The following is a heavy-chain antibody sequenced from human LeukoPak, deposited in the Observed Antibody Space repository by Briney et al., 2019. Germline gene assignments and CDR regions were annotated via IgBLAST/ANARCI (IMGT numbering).Heavy chain of an antibody. CDR3: AKGGAPRRDFDY. V-gene: IGHV3-53*01. CDR2: VYSGTNT. CDR1: GFSVGNNY. Sequence: GGSLRLSCAASGFSVGNNYMRWVCQARGKGLEWVSIVYSGTNTCNAGSVKGRFTISRDDSRSTLHFHMNSLRAEDTAVYYCAKGGAPRRDFDYWGRGTLVTVSS. D-gene: IGHD4/OR15-4a*01. J-gene: IGHJ4*02.